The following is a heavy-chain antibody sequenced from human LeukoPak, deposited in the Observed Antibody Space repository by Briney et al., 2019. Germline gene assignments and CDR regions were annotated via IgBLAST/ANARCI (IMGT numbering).Heavy chain of an antibody. CDR2: ISRSDGST. J-gene: IGHJ4*02. V-gene: IGHV3-23*01. CDR1: GLTFSSYA. CDR3: AKARYTSGWYIFDH. Sequence: PGGSLRLSCAASGLTFSSYAMSWVRQAPGEGLEWVACISRSDGSTDYAGSVKGRFTISRDNSKSTLYLQMNSLRAEDTAVYYCAKARYTSGWYIFDHWGQGTRVTVSS. D-gene: IGHD6-19*01.